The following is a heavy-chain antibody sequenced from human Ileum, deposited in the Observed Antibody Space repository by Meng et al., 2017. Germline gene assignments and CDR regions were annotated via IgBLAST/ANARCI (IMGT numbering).Heavy chain of an antibody. CDR2: FSGSGGAI. CDR3: AREHGEPH. D-gene: IGHD4-17*01. J-gene: IGHJ4*02. V-gene: IGHV3-11*01. CDR1: GFNIGEYF. Sequence: QVQLVESGGGLVKPGGSLRLSCAASGFNIGEYFMNWIRQPPGKGLEWVSYFSGSGGAIYADSVKGRFTVSRDNAKNTLYLQMNSLRVEDTAVYYCAREHGEPHWGSGTLVTVSS.